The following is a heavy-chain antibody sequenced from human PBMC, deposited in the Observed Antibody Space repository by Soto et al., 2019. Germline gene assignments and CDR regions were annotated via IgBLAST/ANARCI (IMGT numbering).Heavy chain of an antibody. D-gene: IGHD3-9*01. J-gene: IGHJ4*02. Sequence: PSETLSLTCTVSGGSISSGDYYWSWIRQPPGKGLGWIGYIYYSGSTYYNPSPKSRVTISVDTSKNQFSLKLSSVTAADTAVYYCASVSYFNAFDYWGQGTLVTVSS. V-gene: IGHV4-30-4*01. CDR1: GGSISSGDYY. CDR3: ASVSYFNAFDY. CDR2: IYYSGST.